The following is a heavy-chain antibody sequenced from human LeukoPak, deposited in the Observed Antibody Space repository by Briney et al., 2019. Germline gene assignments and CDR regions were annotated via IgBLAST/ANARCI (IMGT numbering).Heavy chain of an antibody. CDR1: GFTFSSYG. CDR2: IKQDGSEK. D-gene: IGHD5-12*01. J-gene: IGHJ4*02. V-gene: IGHV3-7*01. Sequence: GGSLTLSCAASGFTFSSYGMHWLRQAPGKGLEWVANIKQDGSEKYYVDSVKGRFTISRDNAKNSLYLQMNSLRAEDTAVYYCARASYEFDYWGQGTLSPSPQ. CDR3: ARASYEFDY.